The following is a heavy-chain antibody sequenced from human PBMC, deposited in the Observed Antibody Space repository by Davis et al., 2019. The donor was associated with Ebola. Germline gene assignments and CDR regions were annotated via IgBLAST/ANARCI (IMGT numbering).Heavy chain of an antibody. D-gene: IGHD5-12*01. CDR2: INPSGVST. CDR1: GYTFTDYF. V-gene: IGHV1-46*01. CDR3: ARGRKVAKMGSWFDP. Sequence: ASVKVSCKASGYTFTDYFMHWVRQAPGQGLEWMGIINPSGVSTSYAQKFQGRVTMTRNTSISTAYMELSSLTSEDTAVYYCARGRKVAKMGSWFDPWGQGTLVTVSS. J-gene: IGHJ5*02.